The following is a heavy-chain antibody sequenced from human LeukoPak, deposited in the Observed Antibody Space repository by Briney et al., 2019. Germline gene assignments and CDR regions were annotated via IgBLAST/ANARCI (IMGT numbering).Heavy chain of an antibody. CDR2: INAGNGNT. V-gene: IGHV1-3*01. CDR3: ARGGYSDIRTYYYSVYDY. Sequence: ASVKVSCKASGYTFTSYVMHWVRQAPGQRLEWMGWINAGNGNTKHSQKFQGRVTITRDTSASTAYMELSSLRSEDTAVYYCARGGYSDIRTYYYSVYDYWGQGTLVTVSS. J-gene: IGHJ4*02. CDR1: GYTFTSYV. D-gene: IGHD3-22*01.